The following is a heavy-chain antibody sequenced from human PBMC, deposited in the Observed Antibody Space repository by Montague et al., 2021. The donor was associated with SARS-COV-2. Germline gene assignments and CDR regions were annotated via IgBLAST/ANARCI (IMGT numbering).Heavy chain of an antibody. J-gene: IGHJ6*02. D-gene: IGHD6-19*01. CDR1: GDSISSSNW. CDR2: LYHSGST. Sequence: SETLSLTCAVSGDSISSSNWWSWVRQPPGKGLELIGKLYHSGSTNYNPSLKSRVTISVDKSKTQFSLQLSSVTAADTAVYYCARSLGNLQWPFYYYNCMDVWGQGTTVTVSS. CDR3: ARSLGNLQWPFYYYNCMDV. V-gene: IGHV4-4*02.